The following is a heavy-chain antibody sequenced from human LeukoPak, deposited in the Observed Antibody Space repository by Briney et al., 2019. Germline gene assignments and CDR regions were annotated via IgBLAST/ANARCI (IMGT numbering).Heavy chain of an antibody. J-gene: IGHJ4*02. Sequence: PGGSLRLSCAASGFTFSSYGMHWVRQAPGKGLEWVAVISYDGSNKYYADSVKGRFTISRDNSKNTLYLQMNSLRAEDTAVYYCAKDHAYYYDSSGSTFDYWGQGTLVTVSS. D-gene: IGHD3-22*01. V-gene: IGHV3-30*18. CDR2: ISYDGSNK. CDR1: GFTFSSYG. CDR3: AKDHAYYYDSSGSTFDY.